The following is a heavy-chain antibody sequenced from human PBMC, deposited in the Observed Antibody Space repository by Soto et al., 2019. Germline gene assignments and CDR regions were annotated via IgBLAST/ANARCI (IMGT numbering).Heavy chain of an antibody. CDR2: ISYDGSNK. CDR1: GFTFGSYA. V-gene: IGHV3-30-3*01. J-gene: IGHJ4*02. Sequence: GGSLRLSCAASGFTFGSYAMHWVRQAPGKGLEWVAVISYDGSNKYYADSVKGRFTISRDNSKNTLYLQMNSLRAEDTAVYYCARIVVVTATLDNSDYWGQGTLVTVSS. CDR3: ARIVVVTATLDNSDY. D-gene: IGHD2-21*02.